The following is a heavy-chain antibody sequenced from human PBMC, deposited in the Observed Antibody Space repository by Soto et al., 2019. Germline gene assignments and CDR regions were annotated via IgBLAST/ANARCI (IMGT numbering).Heavy chain of an antibody. V-gene: IGHV1-46*01. CDR1: GYTFTSYY. Sequence: QVQLVQSGAEVKKPGASVKVSCKASGYTFTSYYMHWVRQAPGQGLEWMGIINPSGGSTSYAQKFQGRVTMTRDTSTSTVYMELSSLRSEDAAVYYCAREIYDSSGYYYGGLGSWGQGPLVTVSS. D-gene: IGHD3-22*01. CDR2: INPSGGST. J-gene: IGHJ5*02. CDR3: AREIYDSSGYYYGGLGS.